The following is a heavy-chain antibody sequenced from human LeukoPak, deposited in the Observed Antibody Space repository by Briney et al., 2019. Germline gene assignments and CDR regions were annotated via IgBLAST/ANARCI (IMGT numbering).Heavy chain of an antibody. CDR3: ARVRSGYDMLYYYYYYMDV. CDR1: GGSFSGYY. CDR2: INHSGST. J-gene: IGHJ6*03. Sequence: PSETLSLTCAVYGGSFSGYYWSWIRQPPGKGLEWIGEINHSGSTNYNPSLKSRVTISVDTSKNQFSLKLSSVTAADTAVYYCARVRSGYDMLYYYYYYMDVWGKGTTVTISS. V-gene: IGHV4-34*01. D-gene: IGHD5-12*01.